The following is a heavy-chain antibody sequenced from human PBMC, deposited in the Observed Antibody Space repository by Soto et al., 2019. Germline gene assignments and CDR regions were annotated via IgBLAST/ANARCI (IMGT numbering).Heavy chain of an antibody. CDR1: GFTFSSYG. CDR2: IWYDGSNK. D-gene: IGHD6-19*01. CDR3: ARARVAVAGIDY. V-gene: IGHV3-33*01. Sequence: GGSLRLSCAASGFTFSSYGMHWVRQAPGKGLEWVAVIWYDGSNKYYADSVKGRFTISRDNSKNTLYLQMNSLRAEDTAVYYCARARVAVAGIDYWGQGTLVTVSS. J-gene: IGHJ4*02.